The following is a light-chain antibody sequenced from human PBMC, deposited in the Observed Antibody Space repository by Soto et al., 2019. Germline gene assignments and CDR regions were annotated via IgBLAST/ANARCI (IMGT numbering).Light chain of an antibody. CDR1: SSNIGAGYD. CDR3: QPQDTSLSAVV. Sequence: QSVLTQPPSVSGAPGQRVTISCTGSSSNIGAGYDVHWYQQLPGTAPKLLIFGNTNRPSGVPDRFSGSKSGTSAPLAITGLQAEDEADYYCQPQDTSLSAVVFGGGTKVTV. J-gene: IGLJ2*01. CDR2: GNT. V-gene: IGLV1-40*01.